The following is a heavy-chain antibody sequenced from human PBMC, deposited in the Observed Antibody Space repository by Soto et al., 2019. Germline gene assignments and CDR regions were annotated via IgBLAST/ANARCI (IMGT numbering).Heavy chain of an antibody. V-gene: IGHV4-59*01. D-gene: IGHD6-13*01. CDR1: GGSISSYY. CDR3: ARRPVIAAAGTFDWFDS. Sequence: PSETLSLTCTVSGGSISSYYWSWIRQPPGKGLEWIGYIYYSGSTNYNPSLKSRVTISVDTSKNQFSLKLSSVTAADTAVYYCARRPVIAAAGTFDWFDSWGQGTLVTVYS. J-gene: IGHJ5*01. CDR2: IYYSGST.